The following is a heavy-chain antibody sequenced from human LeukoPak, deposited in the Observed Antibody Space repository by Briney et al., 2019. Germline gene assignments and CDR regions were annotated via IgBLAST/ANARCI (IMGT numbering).Heavy chain of an antibody. V-gene: IGHV4-39*07. CDR3: AREYSSSSEGWFDP. Sequence: SETLSLTCTVSGGSISSSSYYWGWIRQPPGKGLEWIGSIYYSGSTYYNPSLKSRVTISVDTSMNQFSLKLSSVTAADTAVYYCAREYSSSSEGWFDPWGQGTLVTVSS. J-gene: IGHJ5*02. CDR2: IYYSGST. CDR1: GGSISSSSYY. D-gene: IGHD6-6*01.